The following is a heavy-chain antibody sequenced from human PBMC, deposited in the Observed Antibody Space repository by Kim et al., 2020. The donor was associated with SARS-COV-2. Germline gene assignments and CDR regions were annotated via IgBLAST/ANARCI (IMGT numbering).Heavy chain of an antibody. Sequence: GGSLRLSCAASGFTFSNYPMAWVRQAPGKGLEWVSTIIDSGETYYADSVMGRFTISRDNSKSALYLQVDSLRAEDTAIFHCVRDSRGPWRPHDYWGPGTLHPVSS. CDR3: VRDSRGPWRPHDY. CDR1: GFTFSNYP. D-gene: IGHD1-26*01. CDR2: IIDSGET. V-gene: IGHV3-23*01. J-gene: IGHJ4*02.